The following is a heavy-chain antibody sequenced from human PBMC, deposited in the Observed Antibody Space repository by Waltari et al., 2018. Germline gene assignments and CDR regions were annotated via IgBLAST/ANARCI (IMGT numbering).Heavy chain of an antibody. J-gene: IGHJ3*02. CDR3: ARAPGYSSSWYWEDAFDI. V-gene: IGHV4-59*11. CDR1: GGSISSHY. Sequence: QVQLQESGPGLVKPSETLSLTCTVSGGSISSHYWSWIRQPPGKGLEWIGYIYYRGSTNYNPSLKSRVTISVDTSKNQFSLKLSSVTAADTAVYYCARAPGYSSSWYWEDAFDIWGQGTMVTVSS. CDR2: IYYRGST. D-gene: IGHD6-13*01.